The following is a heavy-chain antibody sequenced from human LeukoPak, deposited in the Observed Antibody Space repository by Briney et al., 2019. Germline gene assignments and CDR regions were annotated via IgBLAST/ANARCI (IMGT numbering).Heavy chain of an antibody. CDR1: GSMYNYY. J-gene: IGHJ4*02. CDR3: ARVPYYDILTGYSEFDY. Sequence: SETLSLTCTVSGSMYNYYWSWIRQPPGKGLEWIGYIHYNGITSYNPSLESRVTMSLDTSENQVSLKLTSVTAADTAVYYCARVPYYDILTGYSEFDYWGQGTLVTVSS. D-gene: IGHD3-9*01. CDR2: IHYNGIT. V-gene: IGHV4-59*08.